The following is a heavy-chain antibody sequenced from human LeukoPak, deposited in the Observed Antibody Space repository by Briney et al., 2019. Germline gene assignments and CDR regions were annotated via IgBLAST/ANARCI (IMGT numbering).Heavy chain of an antibody. CDR2: INTDGTSP. CDR3: ARSREPGRDGDY. J-gene: IGHJ4*02. Sequence: GGSLRLSCAASGFTFSSYWMHWVRQAPGKGLVWVSRINTDGTSPSYADSVKGRFTISRDNAKNTLYLQMNSLRAEDTAVYYCARSREPGRDGDYWGQGTLVAVSS. V-gene: IGHV3-74*01. CDR1: GFTFSSYW. D-gene: IGHD5-24*01.